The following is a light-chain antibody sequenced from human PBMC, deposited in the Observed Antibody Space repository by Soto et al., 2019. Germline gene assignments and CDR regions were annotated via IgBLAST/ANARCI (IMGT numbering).Light chain of an antibody. CDR3: QQYNSYWT. Sequence: DIMMTQSPSTLSASVGDRFTITCRASQSISSWLAWYQQKPGKAPKLLIYKASSLESGVPSRFSGSGSGTEFTLNISSLQPDDFATYYCQQYNSYWTFGQGTQVDI. CDR2: KAS. CDR1: QSISSW. V-gene: IGKV1-5*03. J-gene: IGKJ1*01.